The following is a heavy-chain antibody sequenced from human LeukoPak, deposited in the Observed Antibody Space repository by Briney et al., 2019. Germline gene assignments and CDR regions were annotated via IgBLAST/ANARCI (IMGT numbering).Heavy chain of an antibody. Sequence: ASVKVSCKASGYTFTSYYMHWVRQAPGQGLEWMGIINPSGGSTSYAQKFQGRVTMTRDTSTSTVYMELSSLRSEDTAVYYCARNHRPKDIVVVPAAFDYWGQGTLVTVSS. V-gene: IGHV1-46*01. J-gene: IGHJ4*02. CDR3: ARNHRPKDIVVVPAAFDY. D-gene: IGHD2-2*01. CDR1: GYTFTSYY. CDR2: INPSGGST.